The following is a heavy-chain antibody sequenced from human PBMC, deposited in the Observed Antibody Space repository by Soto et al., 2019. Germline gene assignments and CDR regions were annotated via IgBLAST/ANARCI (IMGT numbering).Heavy chain of an antibody. V-gene: IGHV6-1*01. CDR2: TYFRSKWYN. Sequence: SQTLSLTCAISGDSVSSNTASWNWIRQSPSRGLEWLGRTYFRSKWYNDYAVSVKSRIIINPDTSNNQFSLQLNSVTHEDTAVYFCAKGDNLGPKTGYAFDPWGQGIMVTSPQ. D-gene: IGHD5-12*01. J-gene: IGHJ5*02. CDR3: AKGDNLGPKTGYAFDP. CDR1: GDSVSSNTAS.